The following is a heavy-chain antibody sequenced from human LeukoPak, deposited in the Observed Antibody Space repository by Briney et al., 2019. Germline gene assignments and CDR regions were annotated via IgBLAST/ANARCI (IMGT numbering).Heavy chain of an antibody. Sequence: ASVKVSCKASGYTFTSYYMHWVRQAPGQGLEWMGIISPSGGSTSYAQKFQGRVTMTRDMSTSTVYMELSRLRSDDTAVYYCARDINRGSLGDRSYSSSRGGWFDPWGQGTLVTVSP. J-gene: IGHJ5*02. CDR3: ARDINRGSLGDRSYSSSRGGWFDP. V-gene: IGHV1-46*01. CDR1: GYTFTSYY. D-gene: IGHD6-6*01. CDR2: ISPSGGST.